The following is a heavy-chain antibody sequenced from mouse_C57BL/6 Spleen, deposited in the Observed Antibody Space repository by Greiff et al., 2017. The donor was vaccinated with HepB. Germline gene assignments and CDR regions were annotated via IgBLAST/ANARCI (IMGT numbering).Heavy chain of an antibody. V-gene: IGHV5-4*01. CDR1: GFTFSSYA. Sequence: EVHLVESGGGLVKPGGSLKLSCAASGFTFSSYAMSWVRQTPEKRLEWVATISDGGSYTYYPDNVKGRFTISRDNAKNNLYLQMSHLKSEDTAMYYCARDRAMNSFAYWGQGTLVTVSA. CDR2: ISDGGSYT. D-gene: IGHD3-1*01. CDR3: ARDRAMNSFAY. J-gene: IGHJ3*01.